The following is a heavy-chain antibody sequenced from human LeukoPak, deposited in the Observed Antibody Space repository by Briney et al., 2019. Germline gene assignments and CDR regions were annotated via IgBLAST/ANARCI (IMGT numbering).Heavy chain of an antibody. V-gene: IGHV1-69*04. Sequence: ASVKVSCKASGGTFSSYAISWVRQAPGQGLEWMGRIIPILGIANYAQKFQGRVTITADKSTSTAYMELSSLRSEDTAVYYCARDRGYSYGSLGFCDYWGQGTLVTVSS. CDR3: ARDRGYSYGSLGFCDY. D-gene: IGHD5-18*01. J-gene: IGHJ4*02. CDR2: IIPILGIA. CDR1: GGTFSSYA.